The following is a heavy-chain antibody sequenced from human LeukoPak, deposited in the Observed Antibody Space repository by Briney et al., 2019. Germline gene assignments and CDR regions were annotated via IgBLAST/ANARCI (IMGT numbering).Heavy chain of an antibody. Sequence: ASVKVSCKASVYTFTGYYMHWVRQAPGQGLEWMGWINPNSGGTNYAQKFQVRVTMTRDTSISTAYMELSRLRCDDAAVYYCARVMHYYGSGSYESWFDPWGQGTLVTVSS. J-gene: IGHJ5*02. V-gene: IGHV1-2*02. D-gene: IGHD3-10*01. CDR1: VYTFTGYY. CDR3: ARVMHYYGSGSYESWFDP. CDR2: INPNSGGT.